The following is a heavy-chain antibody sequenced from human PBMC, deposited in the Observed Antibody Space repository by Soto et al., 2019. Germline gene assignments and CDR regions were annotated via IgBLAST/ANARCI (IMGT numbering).Heavy chain of an antibody. CDR1: GGSISSSSYY. Sequence: QLQLQESGPGLVKPSETLSLTCTVSGGSISSSSYYWGWIRQPPGKGLEWIGSIYYSGSTYYNPSLKSRVTLSVDTSKNQFSLKLSSVTAADTAVYYCARLGPRRYDILTGYPTYYYYYGMDVWGQGTTVTVSS. D-gene: IGHD3-9*01. J-gene: IGHJ6*02. CDR3: ARLGPRRYDILTGYPTYYYYYGMDV. V-gene: IGHV4-39*01. CDR2: IYYSGST.